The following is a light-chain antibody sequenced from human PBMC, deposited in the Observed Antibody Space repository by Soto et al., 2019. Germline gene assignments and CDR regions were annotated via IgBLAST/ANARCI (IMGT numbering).Light chain of an antibody. Sequence: DIQLTQSPSTLSASVGDRVTITCRASQSLSDWLAWYQQIQGTAPNLLIYRAYSLEDGVPSRFSGSGYGTEFPLTISSLQPDDFATYYCQQYDTYPLTCGGGTKVEIK. J-gene: IGKJ4*01. CDR3: QQYDTYPLT. CDR2: RAY. CDR1: QSLSDW. V-gene: IGKV1-5*03.